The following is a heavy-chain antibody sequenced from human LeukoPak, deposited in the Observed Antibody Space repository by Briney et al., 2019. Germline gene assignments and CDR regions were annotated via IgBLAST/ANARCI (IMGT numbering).Heavy chain of an antibody. J-gene: IGHJ4*02. Sequence: ASVKVSCKASGYTFTGYYMHWVRQAPGQGLEWMGWINPNSGGTNYAQKFQGRVTMTRDTSISTAYMELSRLRSDDTAVYYCAGALSWDRLGLLTVVYWGQGTLVTVSS. CDR1: GYTFTGYY. D-gene: IGHD1-26*01. CDR2: INPNSGGT. V-gene: IGHV1-2*02. CDR3: AGALSWDRLGLLTVVY.